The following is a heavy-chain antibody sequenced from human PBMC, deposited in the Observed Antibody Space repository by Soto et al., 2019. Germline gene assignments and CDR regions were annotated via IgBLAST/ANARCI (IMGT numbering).Heavy chain of an antibody. CDR2: IYYSGST. D-gene: IGHD2-15*01. J-gene: IGHJ6*02. V-gene: IGHV4-39*01. CDR1: GGSISSSSYY. Sequence: SETLSLTCTVSGGSISSSSYYWGWIRQPPGKGLEWIGSIYYSGSTYYNPSLKSRVTISVDTSKNQFSLKLSSVTAADTAVYYGXRLLLQKGRRVHYYYYYGMDVWGQGTTVTVSS. CDR3: XRLLLQKGRRVHYYYYYGMDV.